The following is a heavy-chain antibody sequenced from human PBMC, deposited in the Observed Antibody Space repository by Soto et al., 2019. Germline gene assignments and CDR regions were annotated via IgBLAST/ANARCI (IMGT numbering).Heavy chain of an antibody. CDR2: IIPILGIA. CDR3: ARWSGAVANTNWFDP. V-gene: IGHV1-69*02. D-gene: IGHD6-19*01. Sequence: QVQLVQSGAEVKKPGSSVKVSCKASGGTFSSYTISWVRQAPGQGLEWMGRIIPILGIANYAQKFQGRVTITADKSTSTAYMELSSLRSEDTAVYYCARWSGAVANTNWFDPWGQGTLVTVSS. J-gene: IGHJ5*02. CDR1: GGTFSSYT.